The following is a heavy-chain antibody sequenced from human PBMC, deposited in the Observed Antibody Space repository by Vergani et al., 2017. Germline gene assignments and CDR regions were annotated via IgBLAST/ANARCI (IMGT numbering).Heavy chain of an antibody. D-gene: IGHD1-14*01. CDR3: ARGGWTITTFRKNWFDP. Sequence: QVQLQESGPGLVKPSETLSLTCTVSRVSISSYYWSWIRQPPGKGLEWIGQVYYSGSTIYNPSLKSRVTISVNVSKDQFSLKLTSVTAADTAFYYCARGGWTITTFRKNWFDPWGQGTLVIVSS. CDR2: VYYSGST. J-gene: IGHJ5*02. CDR1: RVSISSYY. V-gene: IGHV4-59*01.